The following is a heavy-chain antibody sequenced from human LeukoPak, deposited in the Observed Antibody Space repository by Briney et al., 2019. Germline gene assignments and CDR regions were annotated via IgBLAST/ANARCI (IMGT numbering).Heavy chain of an antibody. CDR1: GGSVSSGSYD. J-gene: IGHJ4*02. CDR3: ARGVEVVDY. CDR2: IYYSETT. V-gene: IGHV4-61*01. Sequence: PSETLSLTCSVSGGSVSSGSYDWGWIRQPPGRGLEWIGYIYYSETTNYNPSLKSRVTISVDTSKNQFSLKLSSVTAADTAVYYRARGVEVVDYWGQGILVTVSS. D-gene: IGHD2-15*01.